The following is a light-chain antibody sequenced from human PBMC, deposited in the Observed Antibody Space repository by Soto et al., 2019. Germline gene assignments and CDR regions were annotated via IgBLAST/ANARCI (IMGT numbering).Light chain of an antibody. Sequence: QSVLTQPPSVSGAPGQRVTISCTGSSSNIGAGYNVHWYQQLPGTAPKLLIYGDIDRPSGVPDRFSGSKSGTSASLAITGLHAEDEADYYCQSYDSSLRGVLFGGGTQLTVL. J-gene: IGLJ2*01. CDR3: QSYDSSLRGVL. CDR1: SSNIGAGYN. CDR2: GDI. V-gene: IGLV1-40*01.